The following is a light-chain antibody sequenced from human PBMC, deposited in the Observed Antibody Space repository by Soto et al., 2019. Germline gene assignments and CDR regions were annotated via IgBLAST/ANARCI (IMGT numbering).Light chain of an antibody. CDR3: LQHHTYPFT. V-gene: IGKV1-17*01. CDR1: QGINNL. J-gene: IGKJ3*01. CDR2: AAS. Sequence: DIEMTQSPSSLSASVGDRVTITCRVSQGINNLLGWYQQGPGKAPKRLIYAASNLEGGVPSRFSGSGFGAEFTLTISSLQPEDFATYYCLQHHTYPFTFGPGTKVDVK.